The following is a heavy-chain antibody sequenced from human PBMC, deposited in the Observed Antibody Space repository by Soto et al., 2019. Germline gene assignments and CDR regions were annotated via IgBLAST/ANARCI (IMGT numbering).Heavy chain of an antibody. Sequence: EVQLVETGGGLIQPGGSLRLSCAASGFTVSSNYMSWVRQAPGKGLEWVSVIYSGGSTYYADSVKGRFTITRDNSKNTLYLQMNSLRAEDTAVYYCARDQRGYCSGGSCYPDRDYFGMEVWGQGTTVTVSS. CDR2: IYSGGST. V-gene: IGHV3-53*02. J-gene: IGHJ6*02. CDR1: GFTVSSNY. D-gene: IGHD2-15*01. CDR3: ARDQRGYCSGGSCYPDRDYFGMEV.